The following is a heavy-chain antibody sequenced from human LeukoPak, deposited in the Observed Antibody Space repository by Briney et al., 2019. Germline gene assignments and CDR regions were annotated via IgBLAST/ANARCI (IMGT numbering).Heavy chain of an antibody. V-gene: IGHV3-48*03. CDR2: ISSSGSTI. CDR1: GFTFSSYE. J-gene: IGHJ4*02. Sequence: QPGGSLRLSCAASGFTFSSYEMNWVRQAPGKGLEWVSYISSSGSTIHYADSVKGRFTISRDNAKNSLYLQMNSLRAEDTAVYYCASHHYGDFSFDYWGQGTLVTVSS. D-gene: IGHD4-17*01. CDR3: ASHHYGDFSFDY.